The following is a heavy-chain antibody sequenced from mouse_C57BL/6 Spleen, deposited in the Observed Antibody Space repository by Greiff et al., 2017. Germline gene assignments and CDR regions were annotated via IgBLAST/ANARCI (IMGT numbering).Heavy chain of an antibody. Sequence: VQLQQSGAELARPGASVKMSCKASGYTFTSYTMHWVKQRPGQGLEWIGYINPSSGYTKYNQKFKDKATLTADKSSSTAYMQLSSLTSEDSAVYYCARGGGSSLWFAYWGQGTLVTVSA. CDR3: ARGGGSSLWFAY. CDR2: INPSSGYT. D-gene: IGHD1-1*01. CDR1: GYTFTSYT. J-gene: IGHJ3*01. V-gene: IGHV1-4*01.